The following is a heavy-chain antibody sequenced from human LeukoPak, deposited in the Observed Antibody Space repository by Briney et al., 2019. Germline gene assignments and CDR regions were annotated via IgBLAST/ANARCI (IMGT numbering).Heavy chain of an antibody. V-gene: IGHV1-2*02. CDR3: ARDPGGSGSCHYDF. Sequence: ASVKVSCKASGYTFTGYYMHWVRQAPGQGPEWMGWINPNSGGTNYAQKFQGRVTMTRDTSISTAYMELSRLRSDDTAVYYCARDPGGSGSCHYDFWGQGTLVTVSS. CDR1: GYTFTGYY. CDR2: INPNSGGT. J-gene: IGHJ4*02. D-gene: IGHD3-16*01.